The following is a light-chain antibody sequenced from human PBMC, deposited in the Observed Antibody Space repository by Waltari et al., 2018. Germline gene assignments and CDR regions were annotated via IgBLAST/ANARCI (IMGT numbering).Light chain of an antibody. V-gene: IGKV2-28*01. CDR1: QSPLRSTGYNF. J-gene: IGKJ3*01. CDR3: MQALHTPTT. Sequence: DIVMTQSPLSLSVTPGEPASISCRSSQSPLRSTGYNFLDWYVQKPGQPPQLLISLGSDRASGVPDRFSGSGTGTDFTLKISRVEAEDVGIYYCMQALHTPTTFGPGTKVDIK. CDR2: LGS.